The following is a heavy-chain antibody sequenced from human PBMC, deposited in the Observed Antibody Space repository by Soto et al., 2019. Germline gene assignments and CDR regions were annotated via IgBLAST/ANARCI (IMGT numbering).Heavy chain of an antibody. D-gene: IGHD6-25*01. Sequence: SSKLPCKSPGETFTGYYMHWPRQATGQGLERMGWINPNSGGTNYAQKFQGRVTMTRDTSISTAYMELSRLRSDDTAVYYCARTAVSGYALDYWGQGTLVTVSS. V-gene: IGHV1-2*02. J-gene: IGHJ4*02. CDR3: ARTAVSGYALDY. CDR1: GETFTGYY. CDR2: INPNSGGT.